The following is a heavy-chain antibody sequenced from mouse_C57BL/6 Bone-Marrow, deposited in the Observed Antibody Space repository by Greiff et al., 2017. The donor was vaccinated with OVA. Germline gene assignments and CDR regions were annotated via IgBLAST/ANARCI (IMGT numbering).Heavy chain of an antibody. CDR3: ASLYDYDGYYAMDY. J-gene: IGHJ4*01. Sequence: VQLQQSGPVLVKPGASVKMSCKASGYTFTDYYMNWVKQSHGKSLEWIGVINPYNGGTSYNQKFKGKATLTVDKSSSTAYMELNSLTSEDSAVYYCASLYDYDGYYAMDYWGQGTSVTVSS. V-gene: IGHV1-19*01. CDR1: GYTFTDYY. D-gene: IGHD2-4*01. CDR2: INPYNGGT.